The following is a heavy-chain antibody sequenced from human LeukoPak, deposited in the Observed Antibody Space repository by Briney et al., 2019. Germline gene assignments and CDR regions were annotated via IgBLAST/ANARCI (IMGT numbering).Heavy chain of an antibody. CDR3: AKGSVPVVAMNAFEI. CDR2: IDGSGGST. CDR1: GFSFSSYA. Sequence: PGGSLRLSCAASGFSFSSYAMNWVRQAPGKGLEWVSGIDGSGGSTYYADSVKGRFSISRDNSKNTLFLQMNSLRAEDTAVYYCAKGSVPVVAMNAFEIWGQGTMVTVSS. D-gene: IGHD2-2*01. J-gene: IGHJ3*02. V-gene: IGHV3-23*01.